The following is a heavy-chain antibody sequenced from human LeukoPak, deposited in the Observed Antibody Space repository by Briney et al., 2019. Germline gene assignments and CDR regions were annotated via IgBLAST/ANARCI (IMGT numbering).Heavy chain of an antibody. J-gene: IGHJ4*02. Sequence: GSLRLSCAASGFTFSSYWMHWVRQAPGKGLVWVSRINTDGSSTSYADSVKGRFTISRDNAKNTLYLQMNSLRAEDTAVYYCARPYSGSYPSYDYWGQGTLVTVSS. CDR3: ARPYSGSYPSYDY. D-gene: IGHD1-26*01. CDR2: INTDGSST. V-gene: IGHV3-74*01. CDR1: GFTFSSYW.